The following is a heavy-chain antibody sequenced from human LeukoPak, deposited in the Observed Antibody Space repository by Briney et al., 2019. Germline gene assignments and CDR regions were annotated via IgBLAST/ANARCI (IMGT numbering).Heavy chain of an antibody. J-gene: IGHJ4*02. CDR2: VSLSGLT. D-gene: IGHD2-8*01. CDR1: GGSITSTNW. CDR3: SRENGAFSPFGY. V-gene: IGHV4-4*02. Sequence: SETLSLTCGVSGGSITSTNWWRWVRQPPGQGLEWIGEVSLSGLTNYNPTLNSRVIMALDTSKNHLPLNLTSVTAADTAVYFCSRENGAFSPFGYWGQGTLVTVPS.